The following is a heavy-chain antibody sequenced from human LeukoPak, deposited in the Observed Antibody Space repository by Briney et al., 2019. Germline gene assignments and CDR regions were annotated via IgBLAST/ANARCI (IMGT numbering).Heavy chain of an antibody. CDR1: GFTFSSDG. J-gene: IGHJ4*02. CDR3: AKNTYYYGSGVPDY. D-gene: IGHD3-10*01. CDR2: ISGSGGST. Sequence: GGSLRLSCAASGFTFSSDGMSWVRQAPGKGLEWVSAISGSGGSTYYADSVKGRFTISRDNSKNTLYPQMNSLRAEDTAVYYCAKNTYYYGSGVPDYWGQGTLVTVSS. V-gene: IGHV3-23*01.